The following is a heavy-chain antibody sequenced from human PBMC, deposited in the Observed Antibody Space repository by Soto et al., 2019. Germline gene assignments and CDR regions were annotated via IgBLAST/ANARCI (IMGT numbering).Heavy chain of an antibody. V-gene: IGHV3-74*01. Sequence: EVQLMESGGGLAQPGGSLRLPCVVSGFTFSSYWMQWVRQAPGEGPVWVSRINGDGSYTAYADSVRGRFTVSRDNAKNTLYRQMSSLREEDTAVYYCASERGPYYIDYWGQGTLVTVSS. J-gene: IGHJ4*02. CDR1: GFTFSSYW. CDR3: ASERGPYYIDY. CDR2: INGDGSYT. D-gene: IGHD1-26*01.